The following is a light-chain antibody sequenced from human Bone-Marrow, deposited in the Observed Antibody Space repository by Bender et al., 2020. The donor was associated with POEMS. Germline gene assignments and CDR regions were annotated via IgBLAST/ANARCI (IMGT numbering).Light chain of an antibody. V-gene: IGLV2-23*02. CDR3: SSFAPLAIL. CDR1: SSDVGTYDL. CDR2: EVT. Sequence: QSALTQPASVSGSPGQSITISCTGTSSDVGTYDLVSWYQQHPGEAPKLLIYEVTKRPSGISNRFSGSKSGNTASLTISGLQAEDEADYYCSSFAPLAILFGGGTKMTVL. J-gene: IGLJ2*01.